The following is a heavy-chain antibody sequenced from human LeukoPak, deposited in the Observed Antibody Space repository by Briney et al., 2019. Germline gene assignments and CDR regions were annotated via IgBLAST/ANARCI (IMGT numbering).Heavy chain of an antibody. D-gene: IGHD5-24*01. CDR1: GGTISSYA. CDR3: ARGGSRDGYNFQFDY. Sequence: SVKVSCKASGGTISSYAISWVRQAPGQGLEWMGRIIPIFGIANYAQKFQGRVTITADKSTSTAYMELSSLRSEDTAVYYCARGGSRDGYNFQFDYWGQGTLVTVSS. J-gene: IGHJ4*02. CDR2: IIPIFGIA. V-gene: IGHV1-69*04.